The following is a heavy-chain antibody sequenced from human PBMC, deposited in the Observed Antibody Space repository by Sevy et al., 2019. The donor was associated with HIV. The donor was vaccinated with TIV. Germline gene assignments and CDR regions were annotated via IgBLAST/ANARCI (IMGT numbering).Heavy chain of an antibody. D-gene: IGHD4-17*01. CDR2: IYYSGST. CDR1: GGSISSSSYY. V-gene: IGHV4-39*01. Sequence: SETLSLTCTVSGGSISSSSYYWGWIRQPPGKGLEWIGSIYYSGSTYYNPSLKSRVTISVDTSKNHFSLKLSSVTAADTAVYYCARLHYGGNSGWFDPWGQGTLVTVSS. CDR3: ARLHYGGNSGWFDP. J-gene: IGHJ5*02.